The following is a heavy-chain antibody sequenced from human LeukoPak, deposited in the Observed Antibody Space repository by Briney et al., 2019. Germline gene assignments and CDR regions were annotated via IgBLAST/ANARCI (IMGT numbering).Heavy chain of an antibody. Sequence: SETLSLTCTVSGGSISSYYWSWIRQPPGKGLEWIAYISDIGSINYNPSLKSRVTISVDTSKNQFSLKLSSVTAADTAVYYCASLVGGTPGAFDIWGQGTMVTVSS. V-gene: IGHV4-59*01. CDR2: ISDIGSI. CDR1: GGSISSYY. J-gene: IGHJ3*02. D-gene: IGHD1-26*01. CDR3: ASLVGGTPGAFDI.